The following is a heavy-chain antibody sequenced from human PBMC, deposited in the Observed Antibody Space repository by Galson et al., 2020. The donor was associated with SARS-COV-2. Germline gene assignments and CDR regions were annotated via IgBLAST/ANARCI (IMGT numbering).Heavy chain of an antibody. J-gene: IGHJ4*02. CDR3: ARGGEWELPYYFDY. CDR2: ISSDGSNS. D-gene: IGHD1-26*01. V-gene: IGHV3-30*04. Sequence: RQAPGKGPEWVAVISSDGSNSFYADSLKGRFTISRDNSKSTLYLQMNSLRAEDTAVYYCARGGEWELPYYFDYWGQGTLVTVSS.